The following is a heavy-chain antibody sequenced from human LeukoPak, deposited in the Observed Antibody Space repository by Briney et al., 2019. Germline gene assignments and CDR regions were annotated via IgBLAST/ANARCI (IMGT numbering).Heavy chain of an antibody. CDR2: INHSGST. J-gene: IGHJ1*01. CDR1: GGSFSGYY. V-gene: IGHV4-34*01. CDR3: ARTITIVRGVIYRH. D-gene: IGHD3-10*01. Sequence: SETLSLSCAVYGGSFSGYYWSWIRQPPGKGLEWIGEINHSGSTNYNPSLKSRVTISVDTSKNQFSLKLSSVTAADTAVYYCARTITIVRGVIYRHWGQGTLVTVSS.